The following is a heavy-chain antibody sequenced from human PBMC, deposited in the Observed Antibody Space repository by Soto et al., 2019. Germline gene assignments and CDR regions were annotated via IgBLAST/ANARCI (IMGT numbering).Heavy chain of an antibody. V-gene: IGHV4-31*03. CDR1: GGSISSNDFY. D-gene: IGHD6-13*01. J-gene: IGHJ5*02. Sequence: QVQLQESGPGLVKPSQTLSLTCIVSGGSISSNDFYWSWIRQHPGKGLEWIGYIYYSGNTYYNPSLKGRVTILVDTSKNHFSLKVSSVTAADMAVYYCARLSGSRQSWFDPWGQGTLVTVSS. CDR3: ARLSGSRQSWFDP. CDR2: IYYSGNT.